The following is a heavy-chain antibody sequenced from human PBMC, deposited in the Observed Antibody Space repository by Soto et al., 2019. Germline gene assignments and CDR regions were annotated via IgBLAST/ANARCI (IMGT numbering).Heavy chain of an antibody. J-gene: IGHJ6*03. CDR1: GCTFSSSA. CDR2: VITICGKA. CDR3: SRGHYDFPQYIDV. Sequence: GVSVRVSCKASGCTFSSSAISWVRQAPGQGLEWVGGVITICGKANYAQKFQGRVTITADESTSTAYMEMSSLRSEDTAVYYCSRGHYDFPQYIDVWGQGTTVTVSS. V-gene: IGHV1-69*13. D-gene: IGHD3-3*01.